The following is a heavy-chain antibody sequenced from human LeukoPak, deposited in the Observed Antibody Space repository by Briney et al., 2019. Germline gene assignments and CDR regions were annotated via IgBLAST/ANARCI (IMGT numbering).Heavy chain of an antibody. V-gene: IGHV4-59*08. J-gene: IGHJ5*02. CDR2: IYYSGST. CDR3: ARHDQSPPISSSWFDP. CDR1: GFTFSDYY. D-gene: IGHD2-2*01. Sequence: GSLRLSCAASGFTFSDYYMSWIRQAPGKGLEWIGYIYYSGSTNYNPSLKSRVTISVDTSKNQFSLKLSSVTAADTAVYYCARHDQSPPISSSWFDPWGQGTLVTVSS.